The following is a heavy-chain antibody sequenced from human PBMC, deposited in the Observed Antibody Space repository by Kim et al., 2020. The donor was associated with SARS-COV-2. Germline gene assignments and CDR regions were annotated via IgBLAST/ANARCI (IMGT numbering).Heavy chain of an antibody. D-gene: IGHD3-22*01. CDR1: GGSINNYY. CDR3: ARENTNYYDTSGYYLYFLGY. Sequence: SETLSLTCTVSGGSINNYYWSWIRQPPGKGLEWIGYMYYSGSTSYNPSLKSRVTISVDTSKNQFSLKLSSVTAADTAVYYCARENTNYYDTSGYYLYFLGYWGQGTLVTVSS. V-gene: IGHV4-59*01. CDR2: MYYSGST. J-gene: IGHJ4*02.